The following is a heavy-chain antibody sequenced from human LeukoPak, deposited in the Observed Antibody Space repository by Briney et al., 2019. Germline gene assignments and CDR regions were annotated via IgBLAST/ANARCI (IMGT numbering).Heavy chain of an antibody. V-gene: IGHV4-38-2*01. CDR3: ARAPRDSSSSNYMRRFDY. J-gene: IGHJ4*02. CDR2: IYHSGST. CDR1: GYSISSDNY. Sequence: TPSETLSLTCAVSGYSISSDNYWVWSRQPPGQGLEWTGGIYHSGSTYYNPSLKSRVTMSVETSKNQFSLKLSSVTAADTAVYYCARAPRDSSSSNYMRRFDYWGQGTLVTVSS. D-gene: IGHD3-22*01.